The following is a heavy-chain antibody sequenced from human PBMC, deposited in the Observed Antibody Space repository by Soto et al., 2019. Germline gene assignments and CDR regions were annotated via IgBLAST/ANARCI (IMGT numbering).Heavy chain of an antibody. CDR2: IIPIFGTA. V-gene: IGHV1-69*06. D-gene: IGHD3-22*01. CDR3: ARDPYYYDSSGYTHDAFDI. J-gene: IGHJ3*02. CDR1: GGTFSSYA. Sequence: GASVKVSCKASGGTFSSYAISWVRQAPGQGLEWMGGIIPIFGTANYAQKFQGRVTITADKSTSTAFMELSSLRFEDTAVYYCARDPYYYDSSGYTHDAFDIWGQGTMVTVSS.